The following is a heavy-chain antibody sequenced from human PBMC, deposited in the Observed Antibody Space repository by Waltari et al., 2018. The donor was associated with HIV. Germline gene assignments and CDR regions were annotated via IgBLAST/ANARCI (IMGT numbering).Heavy chain of an antibody. CDR1: GFSLTTVGVG. J-gene: IGHJ4*02. V-gene: IGHV2-5*01. Sequence: QIPLKESGPAPVRPTQTLTLTCSFAGFSLTTVGVGVAYIRQHPGESLDWLAVIYWHDEKRYSPSLDRRLNISKDISKNEVVLTVANMDPVDTATYFCAHTLGTGAVYFDHWGPGTPVTVST. CDR3: AHTLGTGAVYFDH. D-gene: IGHD3-16*01. CDR2: IYWHDEK.